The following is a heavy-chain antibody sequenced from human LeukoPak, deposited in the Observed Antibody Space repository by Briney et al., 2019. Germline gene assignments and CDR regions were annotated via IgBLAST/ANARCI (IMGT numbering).Heavy chain of an antibody. CDR2: ISSSSSTI. D-gene: IGHD3-22*01. J-gene: IGHJ4*02. CDR3: ARAPYYYDSSGYYS. CDR1: GFTFSIYS. Sequence: PGGSLRLSCAAAGFTFSIYSMNWVRQAPGKGLEWVSYISSSSSTIYYADSVKGRFTISRDNAKNSLYLQMNSLRAEDTAVYYCARAPYYYDSSGYYSWGQGTLVTVSS. V-gene: IGHV3-48*04.